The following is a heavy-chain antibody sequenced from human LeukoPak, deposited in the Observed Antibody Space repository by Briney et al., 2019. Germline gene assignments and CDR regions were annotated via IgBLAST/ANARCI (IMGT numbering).Heavy chain of an antibody. Sequence: ASVKVSCKASGYTSTNFDINWVRQATGQGLEWMGGIIPIFGTANYAQKFQGRVTITADKSTSTAYMELSSLRSEDTAVYYCARDHGYGLYYFDYWGQGTLVTVSS. CDR2: IIPIFGTA. CDR1: GYTSTNFD. CDR3: ARDHGYGLYYFDY. V-gene: IGHV1-69*06. J-gene: IGHJ4*02. D-gene: IGHD5-18*01.